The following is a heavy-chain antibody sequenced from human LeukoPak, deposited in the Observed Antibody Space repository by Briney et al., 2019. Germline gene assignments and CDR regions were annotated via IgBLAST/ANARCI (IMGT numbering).Heavy chain of an antibody. V-gene: IGHV3-74*01. Sequence: GGSLRLSCAASGFTFSSYAMSWVRQAPGKGLVWVSRINSDGSSTSYADSVKGRFTISRDNAKNSLYLQMDSLRDEDTAVYYCVGAPERWLRSRNYFDSWGQGILVTVSS. D-gene: IGHD5-12*01. CDR2: INSDGSST. CDR1: GFTFSSYA. CDR3: VGAPERWLRSRNYFDS. J-gene: IGHJ4*02.